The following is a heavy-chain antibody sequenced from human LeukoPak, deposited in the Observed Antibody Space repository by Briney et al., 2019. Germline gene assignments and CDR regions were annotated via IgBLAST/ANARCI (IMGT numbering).Heavy chain of an antibody. CDR2: ISGSGINT. CDR3: AKVYGDYFYYYYGMDV. D-gene: IGHD4-17*01. CDR1: GFTFSSYA. V-gene: IGHV3-23*01. Sequence: PGGSLRLPCAASGFTFSSYAMSWVRQAPGKGLEWVSGISGSGINTYYADSVKGRFTISRDNSKNTLHVQTNSLRAEDTAVYYCAKVYGDYFYYYYGMDVWGQGTTVTVSS. J-gene: IGHJ6*02.